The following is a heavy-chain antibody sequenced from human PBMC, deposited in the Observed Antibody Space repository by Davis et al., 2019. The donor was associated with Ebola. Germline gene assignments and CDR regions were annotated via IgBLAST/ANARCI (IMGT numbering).Heavy chain of an antibody. J-gene: IGHJ5*02. CDR2: ISAYNGNT. CDR3: AREIRDTVTTYWFDP. CDR1: GYTFTSYG. Sequence: ASVKVSCKASGYTFTSYGISWVRQAPGQGLEWMGWISAYNGNTNYAQKLQGRVTMTTDTSTSTAYMELRSLRSDDTAVYYCAREIRDTVTTYWFDPWGQGTLVTVSS. D-gene: IGHD4-17*01. V-gene: IGHV1-18*01.